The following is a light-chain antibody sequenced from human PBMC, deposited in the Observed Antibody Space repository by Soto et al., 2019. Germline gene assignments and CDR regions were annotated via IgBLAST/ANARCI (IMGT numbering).Light chain of an antibody. CDR2: WAS. Sequence: DIVMTQSPDSLAVSLGERATVNCTSRQSILYNSKNKNYLAWYQQKPGQSPKLLIYWASTRESGVPDRFSGSGSGTDFTLTISSLQAEDVAAYYCQQYYRTPYTFGQGTKLEIK. J-gene: IGKJ2*01. V-gene: IGKV4-1*01. CDR3: QQYYRTPYT. CDR1: QSILYNSKNKNY.